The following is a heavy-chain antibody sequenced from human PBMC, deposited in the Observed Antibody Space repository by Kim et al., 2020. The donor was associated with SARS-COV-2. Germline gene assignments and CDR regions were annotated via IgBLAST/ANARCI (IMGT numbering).Heavy chain of an antibody. CDR2: IYHSGST. J-gene: IGHJ2*01. CDR3: ARDGNNIVLMVYANYFDL. Sequence: SETLSLTCTVSGYSISSGYYWGWIRQPPGKGLEWIGSIYHSGSTYYNPSLKSRVTISVDTSKNQFSLKLSSVTAADTAVYYCARDGNNIVLMVYANYFDLWGRGTLVTVSS. V-gene: IGHV4-38-2*02. D-gene: IGHD2-8*01. CDR1: GYSISSGYY.